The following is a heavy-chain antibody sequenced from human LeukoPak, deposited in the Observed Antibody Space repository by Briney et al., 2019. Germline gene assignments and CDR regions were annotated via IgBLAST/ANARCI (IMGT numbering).Heavy chain of an antibody. CDR3: AKSLCSSTNCPLHF. Sequence: GGSLRLSCVASGFTFSNYAMHWVRQAPGKGLEWVAVIWYDGSDKDYVDSVKGRFTISRDNSQNTLSLQMNRVTAEDTAVYHCAKSLCSSTNCPLHFWGQGTLVTVSS. J-gene: IGHJ4*02. V-gene: IGHV3-30*02. D-gene: IGHD2-2*01. CDR1: GFTFSNYA. CDR2: IWYDGSDK.